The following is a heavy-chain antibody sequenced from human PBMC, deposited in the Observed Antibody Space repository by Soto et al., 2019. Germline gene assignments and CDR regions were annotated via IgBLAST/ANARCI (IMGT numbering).Heavy chain of an antibody. CDR2: IIPIFGTA. CDR3: ARSRFRLDIVVVVAATTYNWFDP. D-gene: IGHD2-15*01. V-gene: IGHV1-69*01. Sequence: QVQLVQSGAEVKKPGSSVKVSCKASGGTFSSYAISWVRQAPGQGLEWMGGIIPIFGTANYAQKFQGRVTITADESTSTAYMELSSRRSEDTAVYYCARSRFRLDIVVVVAATTYNWFDPWGQGTLVTVSS. CDR1: GGTFSSYA. J-gene: IGHJ5*02.